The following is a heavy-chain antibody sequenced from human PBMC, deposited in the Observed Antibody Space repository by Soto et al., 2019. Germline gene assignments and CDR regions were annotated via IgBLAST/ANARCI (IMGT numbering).Heavy chain of an antibody. CDR1: GFTFSSYA. D-gene: IGHD2-21*02. Sequence: QVQLVESGGGVVQPGRSLRLSCAASGFTFSSYAMHWVRQAPGKGLEWVAVISYDGSNKYYADSVKGRFTISRDNSKHTLYLQMNSLRAEDTAVYYCAREEGGYGGNLAADYWGQGTLVTVSS. V-gene: IGHV3-30-3*01. CDR3: AREEGGYGGNLAADY. J-gene: IGHJ4*02. CDR2: ISYDGSNK.